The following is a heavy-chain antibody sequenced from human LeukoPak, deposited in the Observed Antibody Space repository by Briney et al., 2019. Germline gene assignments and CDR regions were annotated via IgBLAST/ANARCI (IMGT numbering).Heavy chain of an antibody. J-gene: IGHJ4*02. CDR3: ARSNYYGSGSYEGALGY. CDR1: GYTFTGYY. D-gene: IGHD3-10*01. V-gene: IGHV1-2*02. Sequence: ASVKVSCKASGYTFTGYYMHWVRQAPGQGLEWMGWTNPNSGGTNYAQKFQGRVTMTRDMSTSTVYMELSSLRSEDTAVYYCARSNYYGSGSYEGALGYWGQGTLVTVSS. CDR2: TNPNSGGT.